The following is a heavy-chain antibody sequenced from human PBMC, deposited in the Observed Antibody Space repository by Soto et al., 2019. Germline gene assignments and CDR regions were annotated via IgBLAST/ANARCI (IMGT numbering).Heavy chain of an antibody. D-gene: IGHD6-6*01. CDR1: GGSISRGGYS. V-gene: IGHV4-30-2*01. CDR3: ARGPIAARRNWFDP. CDR2: IYHSGST. J-gene: IGHJ5*02. Sequence: PSETLSLTCAVSGGSISRGGYSWSWIRQPPGKGLEWIGYIYHSGSTYYNPSLKSRVTISVDRSKNQFSLKLSSVTAADSAVYYCARGPIAARRNWFDPWGQGTLVTVSS.